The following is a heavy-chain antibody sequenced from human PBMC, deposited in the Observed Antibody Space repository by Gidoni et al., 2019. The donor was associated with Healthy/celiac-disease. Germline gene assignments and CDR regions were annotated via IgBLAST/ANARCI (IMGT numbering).Heavy chain of an antibody. J-gene: IGHJ2*01. D-gene: IGHD6-25*01. CDR1: GFTFSSYS. CDR2: ISSSSSYI. CDR3: ARGAYGSGGDWYFDL. Sequence: EVQLVESGGGLVKPGGSLRLSCAASGFTFSSYSMNWVRQAPGKGLEWVSSISSSSSYIYYADSVKSRFTISRDNAKNSLYLQMNSLRAEDTAVYYCARGAYGSGGDWYFDLWGRGTLVTVSS. V-gene: IGHV3-21*01.